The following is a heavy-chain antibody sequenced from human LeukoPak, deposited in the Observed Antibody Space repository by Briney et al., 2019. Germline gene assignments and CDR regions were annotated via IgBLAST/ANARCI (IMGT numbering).Heavy chain of an antibody. CDR2: INPNSGGT. CDR1: AYTFTGYY. D-gene: IGHD3-3*01. Sequence: ASVKVSCKASAYTFTGYYMHWVRQAPGQGLEWMGWINPNSGGTNYAQKFQGRVTMTRDTSISTAYMELSRLRSDDTAVYYCARDRAFLEWSQYYFDYWGQGTLVTVSS. CDR3: ARDRAFLEWSQYYFDY. J-gene: IGHJ4*02. V-gene: IGHV1-2*02.